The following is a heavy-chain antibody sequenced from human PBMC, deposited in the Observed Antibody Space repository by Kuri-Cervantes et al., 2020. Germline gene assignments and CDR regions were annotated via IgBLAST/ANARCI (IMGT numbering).Heavy chain of an antibody. Sequence: GGSLRLSCAASGFTFSNYVMSWVRQAPGKGLEWVSAISGSAGSTYYVDSVKGRFVISRDNSKNTLYLQMGSLRAEDMGVYYCARSAGSGSYYDYMDVWGKGTTVTVSS. CDR3: ARSAGSGSYYDYMDV. CDR2: ISGSAGST. J-gene: IGHJ6*03. D-gene: IGHD3-10*01. V-gene: IGHV3-64*02. CDR1: GFTFSNYV.